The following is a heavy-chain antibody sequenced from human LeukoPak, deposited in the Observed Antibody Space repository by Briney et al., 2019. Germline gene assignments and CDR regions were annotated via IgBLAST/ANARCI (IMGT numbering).Heavy chain of an antibody. CDR2: ISGSGGST. CDR3: AKVSGYDILSYFDY. D-gene: IGHD3-9*01. CDR1: GFTFSSYA. J-gene: IGHJ4*02. Sequence: GGSLRLSYAASGFTFSSYAMSWVRQAPGKGLEWVLAISGSGGSTYYADSVKGRFTISRDNSKNTLYLQMNSLRAEDTAVYYCAKVSGYDILSYFDYWGQGTLVTVSS. V-gene: IGHV3-23*01.